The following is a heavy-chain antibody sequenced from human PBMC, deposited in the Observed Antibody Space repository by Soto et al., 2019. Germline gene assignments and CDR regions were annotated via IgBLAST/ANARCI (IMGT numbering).Heavy chain of an antibody. V-gene: IGHV1-24*01. CDR1: GYTLTELS. Sequence: VASVKVSCKVSGYTLTELSMHWVRQAPGKGLEWMGGFDPEDGETIYAQKFQGRVTMTEDTSTDTAYMELSSLRSEDTAVYYCATAPHGTGTIGFLMVPVDYWGQGTLVTVSS. D-gene: IGHD1-7*01. J-gene: IGHJ4*02. CDR3: ATAPHGTGTIGFLMVPVDY. CDR2: FDPEDGET.